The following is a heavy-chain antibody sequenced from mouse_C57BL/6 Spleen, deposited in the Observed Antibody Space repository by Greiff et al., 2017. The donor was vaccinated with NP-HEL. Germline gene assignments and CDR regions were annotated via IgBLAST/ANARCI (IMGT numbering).Heavy chain of an antibody. J-gene: IGHJ4*01. CDR1: GFTFSDYG. D-gene: IGHD2-2*01. CDR2: ISSGSSTI. V-gene: IGHV5-17*01. CDR3: ASMVTTDYYAIDY. Sequence: EVKLQESGGGLVKPGGSLKLSCAASGFTFSDYGMHWVRQAPEKGLEWVAYISSGSSTIYYADTVKGRFTISRDNAKNTLFLQMTSLRSEDTAMYYCASMVTTDYYAIDYWGQGTSVTVSS.